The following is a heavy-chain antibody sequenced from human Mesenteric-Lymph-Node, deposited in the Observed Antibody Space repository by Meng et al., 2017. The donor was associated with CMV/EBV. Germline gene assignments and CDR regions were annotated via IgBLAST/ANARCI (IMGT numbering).Heavy chain of an antibody. CDR1: GYTFTDYY. D-gene: IGHD2-8*01. Sequence: ASAQVSCKASGYTFTDYYIHWVRQAPGQGLEWMGWMNPNAGGTKFAQKLQGRVTMTRDMSISTAHMALSRLTSDDTAVYYFAKEYCANDVWYVAEDYFDYWGQGTLVTVSS. V-gene: IGHV1-2*02. CDR2: MNPNAGGT. CDR3: AKEYCANDVWYVAEDYFDY. J-gene: IGHJ4*02.